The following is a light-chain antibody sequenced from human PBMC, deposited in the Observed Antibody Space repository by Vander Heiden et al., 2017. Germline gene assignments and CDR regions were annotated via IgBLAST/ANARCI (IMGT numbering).Light chain of an antibody. CDR1: QSVSRN. CDR2: GAS. V-gene: IGKV3-15*01. Sequence: EKVMTQSPATLSVSPGERATLSCRASQSVSRNLAWYQQKPGQAPRLLIYGASTRATGIPARFSGSGSGTEFTLTISSLQSEDFAVYYCQQYNTGPPGLTFGGGTKVEI. J-gene: IGKJ4*01. CDR3: QQYNTGPPGLT.